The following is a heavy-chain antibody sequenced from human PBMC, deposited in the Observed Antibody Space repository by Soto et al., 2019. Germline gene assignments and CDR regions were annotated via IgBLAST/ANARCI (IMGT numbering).Heavy chain of an antibody. Sequence: QVQLQESGPGLVKPSETLSLTCSVSGDSISGYYWNWIRQPPGKGLEWIGYISYSGTTNYKPSLKSQVTISLDTSMNRFSLKVRSVTAADTAVYYCARGSEPGNYYSYYMELWGKGTTVTVAS. CDR1: GDSISGYY. CDR2: ISYSGTT. V-gene: IGHV4-59*01. D-gene: IGHD3-10*01. CDR3: ARGSEPGNYYSYYMEL. J-gene: IGHJ6*03.